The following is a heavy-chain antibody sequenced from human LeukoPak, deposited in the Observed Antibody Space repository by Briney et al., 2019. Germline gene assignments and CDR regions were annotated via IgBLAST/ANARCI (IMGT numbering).Heavy chain of an antibody. V-gene: IGHV1-2*02. Sequence: ASVKVSCKASAHTFTGYYMHWVRQAPGQGLEWMGWINPNSGGTNYAQKFQGRVTMARDTSISTAYMELSRLRSDDTAVYYCARVPGRTIAVAGTGYFDYWGQGTLVTVSS. CDR2: INPNSGGT. CDR3: ARVPGRTIAVAGTGYFDY. CDR1: AHTFTGYY. D-gene: IGHD6-19*01. J-gene: IGHJ4*02.